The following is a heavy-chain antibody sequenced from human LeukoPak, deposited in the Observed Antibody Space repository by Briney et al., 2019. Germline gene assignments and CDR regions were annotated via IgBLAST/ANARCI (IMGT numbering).Heavy chain of an antibody. V-gene: IGHV1-69*04. D-gene: IGHD5-18*01. CDR2: IIPILGIA. CDR3: ARDGYSYGRRGAFDI. CDR1: GGTFSSYA. Sequence: SVKVSCKASGGTFSSYAISWVRQAPGQGLEWMGRIIPILGIANYAQKFQGRVTITADKSTSTAYMELSSLRSEDTAVCYCARDGYSYGRRGAFDIWGQGTMVTVSS. J-gene: IGHJ3*02.